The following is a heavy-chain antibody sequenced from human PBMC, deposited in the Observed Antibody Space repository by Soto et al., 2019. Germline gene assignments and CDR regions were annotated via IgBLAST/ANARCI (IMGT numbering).Heavy chain of an antibody. CDR3: AGPDCSGGSCYRSGAFDI. CDR1: GGTFSSYA. J-gene: IGHJ3*02. V-gene: IGHV1-69*01. CDR2: IIPIFGTA. D-gene: IGHD2-15*01. Sequence: QVQLVQSGAEVKKPGSSVKVSCKASGGTFSSYAISWVRQAPGQGLEWMGGIIPIFGTANYAQKFQGRVTIPADESTSTAYMELSRLRSEDTAVYYCAGPDCSGGSCYRSGAFDIWGQGTMVTVSS.